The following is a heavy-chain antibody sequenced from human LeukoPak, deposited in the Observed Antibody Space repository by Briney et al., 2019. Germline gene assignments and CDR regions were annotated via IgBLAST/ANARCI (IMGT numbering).Heavy chain of an antibody. CDR1: GYTFSDYY. CDR3: ARELIAAAGNDY. D-gene: IGHD6-13*01. J-gene: IGHJ4*02. CDR2: ISSSSSYT. V-gene: IGHV3-11*06. Sequence: GGSLRLSCAASGYTFSDYYMSWIRQAPGKGLEWVSYISSSSSYTNYADSVKGRFTISRDNAKNSLYLQMNSLRAEDTAVYYCARELIAAAGNDYWGQGTLVTVSS.